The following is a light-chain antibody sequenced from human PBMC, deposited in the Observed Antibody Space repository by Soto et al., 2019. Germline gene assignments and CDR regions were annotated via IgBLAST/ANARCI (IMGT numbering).Light chain of an antibody. J-gene: IGLJ2*01. V-gene: IGLV2-14*01. CDR1: SSDFGDHKS. CDR3: SSSTDTSIL. CDR2: EVN. Sequence: QSVLTQAASVSGSPGQSITISCTGASSDFGDHKSVSWYQHHPGKAPKLIIYEVNYRPSGVSSRFSGSRSGNTASLTISGLQAEDDAHYYCSSSTDTSILFGGGTKLTVL.